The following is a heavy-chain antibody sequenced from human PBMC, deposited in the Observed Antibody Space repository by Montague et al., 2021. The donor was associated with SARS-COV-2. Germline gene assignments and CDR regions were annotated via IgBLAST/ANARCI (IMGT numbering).Heavy chain of an antibody. D-gene: IGHD3-22*01. V-gene: IGHV4-59*11. CDR2: IFYKGNT. CDR1: GGSLNKHY. Sequence: SETLSLTCTVSGGSLNKHYWSWIRKAPGKELEWLGNIFYKGNTXXXVXXWGRVSMSLDTPQNQFSLRLTSLTAADTAVYYCARSISSSGARDNWGQGILVTVSS. J-gene: IGHJ4*02. CDR3: ARSISSSGARDN.